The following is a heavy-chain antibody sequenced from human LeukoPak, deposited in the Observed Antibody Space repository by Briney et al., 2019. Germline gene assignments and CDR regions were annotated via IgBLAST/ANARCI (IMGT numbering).Heavy chain of an antibody. V-gene: IGHV3-33*01. J-gene: IGHJ3*02. CDR3: ARARINRGATNGAFDI. Sequence: GGSLRLSCAAYTFTLSNYGLHRVRQAPGKGLEWVAVIWYDGSNGYYADSVKGRFTISRDNSKNTLYLQMNSLRADDTAVYYCARARINRGATNGAFDIWGQGTMVTVSS. D-gene: IGHD1-26*01. CDR1: TFTLSNYG. CDR2: IWYDGSNG.